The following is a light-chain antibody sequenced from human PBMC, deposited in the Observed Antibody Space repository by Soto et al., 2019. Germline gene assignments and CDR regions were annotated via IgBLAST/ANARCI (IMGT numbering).Light chain of an antibody. CDR2: GAS. V-gene: IGKV3-20*01. CDR3: QQYGASQIT. CDR1: QSVSGTY. Sequence: EIVLTQSPGTLSLSPGERATLSCRASQSVSGTYLAWYQQRPGQAPRLLIYGASSRATGIPDRFSGSGSGTDFTLTISRLEPEDFAVYYCQQYGASQITFGGGTKVEIK. J-gene: IGKJ4*01.